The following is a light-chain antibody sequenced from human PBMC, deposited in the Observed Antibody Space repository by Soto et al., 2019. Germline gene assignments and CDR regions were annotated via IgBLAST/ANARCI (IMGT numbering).Light chain of an antibody. V-gene: IGKV3-15*01. CDR2: GAS. CDR1: QSVSSN. CDR3: QQYNNWPPYT. Sequence: ELVMTQSRATLSVSPGERATLSCRASQSVSSNLAWYQQKPGQAPRLLIYGASTRATGIPARFSGSGSGTEFTLTISSLQSEDFAVYYCQQYNNWPPYTFGQGTKLEIK. J-gene: IGKJ2*01.